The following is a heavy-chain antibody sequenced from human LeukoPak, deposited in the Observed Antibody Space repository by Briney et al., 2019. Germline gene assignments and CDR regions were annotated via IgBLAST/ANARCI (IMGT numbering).Heavy chain of an antibody. J-gene: IGHJ4*02. Sequence: GGSLRLSCAASGFTFSSYSMNWVRQAPGKGLEWVSSISSSSSYIYYADSVKGRFTISRDNAKNSLYLQMNSLRAEDTAVYYCARDKKNYYGSGSYQPFDYWGQGTLVTVSS. CDR2: ISSSSSYI. D-gene: IGHD3-10*01. CDR1: GFTFSSYS. V-gene: IGHV3-21*01. CDR3: ARDKKNYYGSGSYQPFDY.